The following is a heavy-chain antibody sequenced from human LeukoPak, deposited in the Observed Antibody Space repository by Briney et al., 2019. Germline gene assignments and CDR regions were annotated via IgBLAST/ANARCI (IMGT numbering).Heavy chain of an antibody. CDR1: GGSISSSSYY. CDR2: IYDSENT. CDR3: ARDYYGSGRLDY. J-gene: IGHJ4*02. V-gene: IGHV4-61*05. D-gene: IGHD3-10*01. Sequence: KPSETLSLTCTVSGGSISSSSYYWGWIRQPPGKGLEWIGYIYDSENTNYNPSLKSRVTILVDTSKNQFSLRLSSVTAADTAVYYCARDYYGSGRLDYWGQGTLVTVSS.